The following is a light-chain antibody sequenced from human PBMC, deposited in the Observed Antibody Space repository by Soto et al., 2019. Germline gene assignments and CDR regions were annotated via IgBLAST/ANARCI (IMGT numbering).Light chain of an antibody. V-gene: IGKV3-20*01. Sequence: PGERATLSCRASQSVSSYYLAWYQQKPGQAPRLLIYGAPTRATGIPDRFSGSGSGTDFTLTITRLEPEDCALYYCQQSPVTFGQGTKVDI. J-gene: IGKJ1*01. CDR1: QSVSSYY. CDR3: QQSPVT. CDR2: GAP.